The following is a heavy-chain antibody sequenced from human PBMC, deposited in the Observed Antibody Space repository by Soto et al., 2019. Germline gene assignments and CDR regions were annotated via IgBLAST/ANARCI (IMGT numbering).Heavy chain of an antibody. CDR3: ARGFPLWFDP. V-gene: IGHV1-18*04. CDR2: ISVYSGDT. D-gene: IGHD3-3*01. Sequence: ASVKVSCKAPGYTFGNYGLTWVRQASGQGLEWMGWISVYSGDTNYAQKFQDRVTMTRATSTSTAYMEVSSLTSDDTAVYYCARGFPLWFDPWGQGTLVTVSS. J-gene: IGHJ5*02. CDR1: GYTFGNYG.